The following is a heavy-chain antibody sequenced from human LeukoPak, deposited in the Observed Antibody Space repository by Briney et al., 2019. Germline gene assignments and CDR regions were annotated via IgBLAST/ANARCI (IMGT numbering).Heavy chain of an antibody. V-gene: IGHV3-7*01. CDR1: LFTFSDYR. CDR2: IKEDGSEK. CDR3: ARDTIADGD. D-gene: IGHD6-13*01. J-gene: IGHJ4*02. Sequence: GGCLRLSCAVSLFTFSDYRMSWVRQAPGKGLEWVANIKEDGSEKYYVDSVKGGVALSRENATSSLYLQMNSLRVEDTAVYYCARDTIADGDWGQGTLVTVSS.